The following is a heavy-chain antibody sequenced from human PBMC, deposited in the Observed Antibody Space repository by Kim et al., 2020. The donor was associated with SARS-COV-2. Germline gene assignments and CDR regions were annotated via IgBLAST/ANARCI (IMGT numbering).Heavy chain of an antibody. Sequence: KFQGRVTITRDTSASTAYMELSSLRSEDTAVYYCATRVDLSTVTTGFDYWGQGTLVTVSS. J-gene: IGHJ4*02. D-gene: IGHD4-17*01. CDR3: ATRVDLSTVTTGFDY. V-gene: IGHV1-3*01.